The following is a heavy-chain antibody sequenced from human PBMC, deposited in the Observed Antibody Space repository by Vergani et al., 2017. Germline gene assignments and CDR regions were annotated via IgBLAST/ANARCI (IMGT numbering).Heavy chain of an antibody. CDR2: IWYDGSNK. Sequence: VQLLESGGGVVQPGRSLRLSCAASGFTFSSYGMHWVRQAPGKGLEWVAVIWYDGSNKYYADSVKGRFTISRDNAKNSLYLQMNSLRAEDTAVYYCNTMVRGGFDYWGQGTLVTVSS. CDR3: NTMVRGGFDY. V-gene: IGHV3-33*03. D-gene: IGHD3-10*01. CDR1: GFTFSSYG. J-gene: IGHJ4*02.